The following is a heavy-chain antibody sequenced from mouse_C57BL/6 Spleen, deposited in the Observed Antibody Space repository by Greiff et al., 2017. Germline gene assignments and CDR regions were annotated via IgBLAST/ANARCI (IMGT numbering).Heavy chain of an antibody. CDR3: TRAGVYYGSCDV. CDR1: GFTFSSYA. CDR2: ISSGGDYI. V-gene: IGHV5-9-1*02. D-gene: IGHD4-1*01. Sequence: EVMLVESGEGLVKPGGSLKLSCAASGFTFSSYAMSWVRQTPEKRLEWVAYISSGGDYIYYADTVKGRFTISRDNARNTLYLQMSSLKSEDTAMYYCTRAGVYYGSCDVWGTGTTVTVSS. J-gene: IGHJ1*03.